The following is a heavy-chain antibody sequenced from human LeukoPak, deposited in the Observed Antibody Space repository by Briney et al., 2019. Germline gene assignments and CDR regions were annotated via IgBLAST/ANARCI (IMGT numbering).Heavy chain of an antibody. Sequence: GGSLRLSCTASGFTLSNYWMSWVRQTPEKGLEWVANIKQDESEKVYVDSVKGRFTISRDNAKSSLYLQMSGLRADDTAVYYCAGDPYSSTWSYGMDIWGQGTTVTVSS. J-gene: IGHJ6*02. CDR3: AGDPYSSTWSYGMDI. D-gene: IGHD6-13*01. CDR2: IKQDESEK. V-gene: IGHV3-7*05. CDR1: GFTLSNYW.